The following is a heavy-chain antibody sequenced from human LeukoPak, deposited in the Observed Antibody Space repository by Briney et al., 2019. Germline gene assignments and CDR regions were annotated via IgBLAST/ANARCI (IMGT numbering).Heavy chain of an antibody. CDR3: AKQGFGC. Sequence: GGSLRLSCTASGFTLSSYAMSWVRQAPGEGLEWVSTISGSADNTNYAEAVKGRFTISRDNSKNTMYLQMNSLRAEDTAVYYYAKQGFGCWGQGTLVTVSS. J-gene: IGHJ4*02. V-gene: IGHV3-23*01. CDR2: ISGSADNT. CDR1: GFTLSSYA.